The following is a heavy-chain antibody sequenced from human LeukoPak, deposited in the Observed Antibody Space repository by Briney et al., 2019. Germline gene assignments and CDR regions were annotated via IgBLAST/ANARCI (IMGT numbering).Heavy chain of an antibody. CDR1: GGSISSVISY. V-gene: IGHV4-31*03. CDR3: ATQGGSRSDSGPYYFST. J-gene: IGHJ4*02. Sequence: PSETLSLTCTVSGGSISSVISYWSWIRQHLGKGLEWIGYIYYSGSTYYNPSLKSRVTISVDTSKNQFSLKLSSVTVADTAVYYCATQGGSRSDSGPYYFSTCGQGTLVTVSS. CDR2: IYYSGST. D-gene: IGHD5-12*01.